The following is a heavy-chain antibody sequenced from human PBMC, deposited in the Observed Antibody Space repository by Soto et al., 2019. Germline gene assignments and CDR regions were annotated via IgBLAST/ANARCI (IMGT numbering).Heavy chain of an antibody. CDR3: ARGDRGAFDL. D-gene: IGHD1-26*01. J-gene: IGHJ3*01. CDR1: GFTFSYYW. V-gene: IGHV3-74*03. CDR2: IHNDGSRT. Sequence: EVQLVGSGGGLVQPGESLRLSCAASGFTFSYYWMHWVRQTPGKGLLWVSHIHNDGSRTTYADSVKGRFTISRDNARNTVYLQMNSLRDDDTAVYYCARGDRGAFDLWGQGTAVTVSS.